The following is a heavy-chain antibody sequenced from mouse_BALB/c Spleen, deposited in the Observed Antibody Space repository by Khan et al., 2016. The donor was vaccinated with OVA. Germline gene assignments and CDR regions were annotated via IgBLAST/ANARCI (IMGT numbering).Heavy chain of an antibody. CDR2: IRYSGST. J-gene: IGHJ2*01. D-gene: IGHD1-2*01. V-gene: IGHV3-1*02. CDR3: ARTARIKY. CDR1: GYSITSGYG. Sequence: SGPGLVKPSPSLSLTCTVTGYSITSGYGWNWIRQFPGNQLEWMGYIRYSGSTNYNPSLKSRISITRDTSKNQFFLQLNSVTTEDTATYYCARTARIKYWGQGTTLTVSS.